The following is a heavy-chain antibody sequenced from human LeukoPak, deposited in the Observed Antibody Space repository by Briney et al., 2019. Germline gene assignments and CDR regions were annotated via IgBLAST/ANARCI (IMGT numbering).Heavy chain of an antibody. CDR1: GGSISSYY. CDR3: ARDGEMATISRFWYFDL. V-gene: IGHV4-59*12. CDR2: IYDSGST. J-gene: IGHJ2*01. D-gene: IGHD5-24*01. Sequence: PSETLSLTCSVSGGSISSYYWSWIRQPPGKGLEWIGYIYDSGSTNYNPSLKSRVTISVDTSKNQFSLNLRSVSAADTAVYYCARDGEMATISRFWYFDLWGRATLVTVSS.